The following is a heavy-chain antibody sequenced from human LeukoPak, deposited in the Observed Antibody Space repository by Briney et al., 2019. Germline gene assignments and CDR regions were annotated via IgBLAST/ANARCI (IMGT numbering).Heavy chain of an antibody. D-gene: IGHD3-10*01. CDR3: ARRFGYYGSGSYRDY. Sequence: GGALRLSCAASGFTFSGDWMRCVRQAPGKGVERVSNIKQDGSEKYYVDSVKGRFTISRDNAKNSLYLQMNSLRAEDTAVYYCARRFGYYGSGSYRDYWGQGTLVTVSS. CDR2: IKQDGSEK. CDR1: GFTFSGDW. J-gene: IGHJ4*02. V-gene: IGHV3-7*01.